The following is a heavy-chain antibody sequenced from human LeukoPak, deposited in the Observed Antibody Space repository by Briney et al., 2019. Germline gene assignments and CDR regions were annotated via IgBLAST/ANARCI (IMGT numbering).Heavy chain of an antibody. CDR3: AAELKPEVGATSPVFDY. J-gene: IGHJ4*02. Sequence: SVKVSCKASGFTFTSSAVQWVRQARGQRLEWIGWIVVGSGNTNYAQKFQERVTITRDMSTSTAYMELSSLRSEDTAVYYCAAELKPEVGATSPVFDYWAREPWSPSPQ. CDR2: IVVGSGNT. D-gene: IGHD1-26*01. V-gene: IGHV1-58*01. CDR1: GFTFTSSA.